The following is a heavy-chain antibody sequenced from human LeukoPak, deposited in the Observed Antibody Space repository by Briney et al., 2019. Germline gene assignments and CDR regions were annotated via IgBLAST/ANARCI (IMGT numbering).Heavy chain of an antibody. CDR3: ARDGVVPAAIVSFDY. CDR2: IIPIFGTA. Sequence: ASVKVSCKASGYTFTDYYIHWVRQAPGQGLEWMGGIIPIFGTANYAQKFQGRVTITADESTSTAYMELSSLRSEDTAVYYCARDGVVPAAIVSFDYWGQGTLVTVSS. V-gene: IGHV1-69*13. J-gene: IGHJ4*02. CDR1: GYTFTDYY. D-gene: IGHD2-2*01.